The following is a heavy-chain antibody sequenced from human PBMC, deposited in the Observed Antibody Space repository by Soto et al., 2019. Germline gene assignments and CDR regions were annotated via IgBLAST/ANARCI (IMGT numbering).Heavy chain of an antibody. CDR1: GCTFTTYA. V-gene: IGHV1-3*01. CDR3: ARDRNGDYVGGWFDP. J-gene: IGHJ5*02. D-gene: IGHD2-21*02. Sequence: ASVKVSCKASGCTFTTYAMHWVRQAPGQRLEWMGWINVGNGNTKYSQKFQGRVTITRDTTASTAYMELSSLRSEDTAVYYCARDRNGDYVGGWFDPWGQGTLVTVFS. CDR2: INVGNGNT.